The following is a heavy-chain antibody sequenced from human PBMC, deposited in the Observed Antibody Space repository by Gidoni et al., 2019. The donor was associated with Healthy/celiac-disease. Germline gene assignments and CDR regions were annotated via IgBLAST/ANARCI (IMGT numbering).Heavy chain of an antibody. CDR1: GFTFSSYG. CDR2: ISYDGSNK. J-gene: IGHJ4*02. Sequence: HVQLVESGGGVVQPGMSLRLSCAASGFTFSSYGMHWVRQAPGKGLEWVAVISYDGSNKYYADSVKGRLTISRDNSKNTLYLQMNSLRAEDTAVYYCAKDRSKWELDYWGQGTLVTVSS. D-gene: IGHD1-26*01. CDR3: AKDRSKWELDY. V-gene: IGHV3-30*18.